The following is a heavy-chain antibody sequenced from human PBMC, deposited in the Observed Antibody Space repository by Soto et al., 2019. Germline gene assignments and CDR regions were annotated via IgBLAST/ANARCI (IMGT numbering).Heavy chain of an antibody. V-gene: IGHV4-34*01. CDR2: INHSGRT. CDR1: GESFGGYY. Sequence: QVKLKQWGEGLLKPSGTLYLPDAVYGESFGGYYWSWFGQPPGKGLKWFGEINHSGRTNYNPSLKSRVTISVDTSKNQFSLKLSSVTAADTAVYYCATVGYCSSTSCYADDYWGQGTLVTVSS. D-gene: IGHD2-2*01. J-gene: IGHJ4*02. CDR3: ATVGYCSSTSCYADDY.